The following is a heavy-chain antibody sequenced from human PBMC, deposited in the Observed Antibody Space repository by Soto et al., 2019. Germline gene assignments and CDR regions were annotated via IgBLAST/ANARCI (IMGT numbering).Heavy chain of an antibody. D-gene: IGHD1-26*01. CDR3: ARRSAGTIFDY. V-gene: IGHV4-34*01. CDR2: INPSGST. Sequence: SETLSLTCTVYDGSSSGYYWSWVRQPPGKGLEWIGEINPSGSTNYNPSLKSRVTISVDTSNNQSSLNVNSVTAADTAVYYCARRSAGTIFDYWGQGTLVTVSS. CDR1: DGSSSGYY. J-gene: IGHJ4*02.